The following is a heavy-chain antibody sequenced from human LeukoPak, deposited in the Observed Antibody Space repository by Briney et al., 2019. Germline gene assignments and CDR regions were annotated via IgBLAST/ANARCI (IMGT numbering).Heavy chain of an antibody. CDR2: IKGDGSDN. CDR3: ARDLGYYRADY. J-gene: IGHJ4*02. CDR1: GFTFSTYW. D-gene: IGHD1-26*01. V-gene: IGHV3-7*04. Sequence: GGSLRLSCSASGFTFSTYWMSWVRQAPGKGLEWVANIKGDGSDNHYVDSVRGRFTISRDNAKNSLYLQMNSLRAEDTAVYYCARDLGYYRADYWGQGTLVTVSS.